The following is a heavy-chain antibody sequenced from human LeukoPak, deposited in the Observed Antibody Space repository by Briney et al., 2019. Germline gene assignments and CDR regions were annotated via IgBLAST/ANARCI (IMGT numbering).Heavy chain of an antibody. CDR1: GGSISSHY. J-gene: IGHJ6*03. D-gene: IGHD2-2*01. Sequence: PSETLSLTCTVSGGSISSHYWSWIRQPPGKGLEWIGYIYYSGSTNYNPSLKSRVTISVDTSKNQLSLKLSSVTAADTAVYYCAREVIVVVPAPDYYYYMDVWGKGTTVTVSS. V-gene: IGHV4-59*11. CDR2: IYYSGST. CDR3: AREVIVVVPAPDYYYYMDV.